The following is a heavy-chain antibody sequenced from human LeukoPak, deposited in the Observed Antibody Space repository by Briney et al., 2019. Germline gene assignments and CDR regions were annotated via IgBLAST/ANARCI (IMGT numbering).Heavy chain of an antibody. CDR2: ISCDGDNK. V-gene: IGHV3-30-3*01. J-gene: IGHJ6*02. D-gene: IGHD5-18*01. Sequence: GRSLRLSCAASGFTFSSYAMHWVRQSPGKGLEWVAVISCDGDNKYDADSVKGRFTISRDNSKNTLYLQMNSLKAEDTAVYYCAREGVGYSYGAPYYYYGMDVWGQGTTVTVSS. CDR1: GFTFSSYA. CDR3: AREGVGYSYGAPYYYYGMDV.